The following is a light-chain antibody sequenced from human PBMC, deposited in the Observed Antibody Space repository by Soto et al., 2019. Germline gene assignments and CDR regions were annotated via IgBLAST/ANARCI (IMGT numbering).Light chain of an antibody. V-gene: IGLV2-14*01. CDR2: EVT. J-gene: IGLJ1*01. CDR1: RSDVGAYNY. CDR3: SSFTSRFTFV. Sequence: QSVLTQPASVSGSPGQSIAISCTGTRSDVGAYNYVSWYQQHPGKVPKLMISEVTNRPSGVSDRFSGSKSGNTASLTISGLQAEDEADYYCSSFTSRFTFVFGTGTKATVL.